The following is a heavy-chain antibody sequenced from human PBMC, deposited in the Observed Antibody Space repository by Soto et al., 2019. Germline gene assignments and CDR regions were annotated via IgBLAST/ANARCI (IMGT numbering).Heavy chain of an antibody. Sequence: QVQLQQWGAGLLKPSETLSLTCAVYGGSFSGYYWSWIRPPPGKGLEWIGEINHSGSTNYNPSLKRRGTIAVDTAKNHCALKLSSVTAADTAVYYCARRAGTLDYWGQGTLVTVSS. V-gene: IGHV4-34*01. CDR2: INHSGST. CDR3: ARRAGTLDY. J-gene: IGHJ4*02. D-gene: IGHD6-19*01. CDR1: GGSFSGYY.